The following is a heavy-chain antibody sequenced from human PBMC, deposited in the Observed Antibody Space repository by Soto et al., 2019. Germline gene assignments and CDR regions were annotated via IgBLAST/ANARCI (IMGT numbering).Heavy chain of an antibody. J-gene: IGHJ6*02. Sequence: TSETLCLTCAVYGGSFSSYYWTWIRQPPGKGLEWIGEINYSGSANYNPSLKSRVTISVDTSKNQFSLKLSSVTAADTAVYYCARGEYSSSSAKYGMDVWGQGTTVTVSS. CDR3: ARGEYSSSSAKYGMDV. CDR2: INYSGSA. V-gene: IGHV4-34*01. D-gene: IGHD6-6*01. CDR1: GGSFSSYY.